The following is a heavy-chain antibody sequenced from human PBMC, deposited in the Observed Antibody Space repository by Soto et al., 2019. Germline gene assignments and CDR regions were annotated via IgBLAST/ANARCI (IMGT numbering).Heavy chain of an antibody. CDR3: AREGLTGTDDAFDI. J-gene: IGHJ3*02. V-gene: IGHV1-2*04. D-gene: IGHD1-20*01. Sequence: ASVKVSCTASGYTFTGYYMHWVRQAPGQGLEWMGWINPNSGGTNYAQKFQGWVTMTRDTSISTAYMELSRLRSDDTAVYYCAREGLTGTDDAFDIWGQGTMVTVSS. CDR1: GYTFTGYY. CDR2: INPNSGGT.